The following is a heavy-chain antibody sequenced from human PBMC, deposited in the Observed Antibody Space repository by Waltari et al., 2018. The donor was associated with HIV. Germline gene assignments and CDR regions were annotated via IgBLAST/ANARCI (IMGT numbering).Heavy chain of an antibody. CDR1: RFLFSTTA. Sequence: PAASGGAVVVPEAPLRPHVLVDRFLFSTTARPPVTQALGQGWESVAVISNDGQNTHYAVSVKGRFTISSDNSRDSLYLHMDSLRVDDTALYYCARDGEFGRSVNHFYNMDVRGQGTTVTVSS. J-gene: IGHJ6*03. V-gene: IGHV3-30*04. CDR2: ISNDGQNT. D-gene: IGHD3-10*01. CDR3: ARDGEFGRSVNHFYNMDV.